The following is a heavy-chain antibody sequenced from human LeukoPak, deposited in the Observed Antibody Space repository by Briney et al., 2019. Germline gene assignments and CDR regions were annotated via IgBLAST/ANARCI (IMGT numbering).Heavy chain of an antibody. D-gene: IGHD6-19*01. CDR1: GGSIGGYY. J-gene: IGHJ4*02. V-gene: IGHV4-59*01. Sequence: KPSETRSLTCTVSGGSIGGYYWSWIRQPPGKGLEWIGYTYYSGSTNYNPSPKSRVTMSVDTSKNQFSLRLSSVTAADTAVYYCAREGYTSGWYKTDYWGQGTLVTVPS. CDR3: AREGYTSGWYKTDY. CDR2: TYYSGST.